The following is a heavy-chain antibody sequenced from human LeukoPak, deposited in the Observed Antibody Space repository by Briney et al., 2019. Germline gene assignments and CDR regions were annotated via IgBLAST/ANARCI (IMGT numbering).Heavy chain of an antibody. CDR3: ATAGSKSSIAARFYDY. CDR1: GGSISSSSYY. V-gene: IGHV4-39*01. D-gene: IGHD6-6*01. CDR2: IYYSGST. J-gene: IGHJ4*02. Sequence: SETLSLTCTVSGGSISSSSYYWGWIRQPPGRGLEWIGSIYYSGSTYYNPSLKSRVTISVDTSKNQFSLKLSSVTAADTAVYYCATAGSKSSIAARFYDYWGQGTLVTVSS.